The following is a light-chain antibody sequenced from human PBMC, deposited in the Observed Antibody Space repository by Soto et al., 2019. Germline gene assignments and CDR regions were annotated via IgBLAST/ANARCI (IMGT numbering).Light chain of an antibody. CDR1: QSVSSSH. J-gene: IGKJ1*01. CDR2: DAS. CDR3: QQYGSSHWT. V-gene: IGKV3D-20*01. Sequence: EIVLTQSPATLSLSPGERATLSCVASQSVSSSHLAWYQQKPGLAPRLLIYDASSRATGIPDRFSGSGSGTDFTLNISRLEPEDFAVYYCQQYGSSHWTFGQGTKVDIK.